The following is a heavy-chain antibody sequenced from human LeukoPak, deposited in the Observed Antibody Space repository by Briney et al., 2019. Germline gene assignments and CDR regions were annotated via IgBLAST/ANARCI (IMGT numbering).Heavy chain of an antibody. V-gene: IGHV3-23*01. CDR3: ARGSKRHIVVVTAIPPFDY. CDR1: VFTFSSHA. D-gene: IGHD2-21*02. Sequence: GGSLRLSCAASVFTFSSHAMSWDLHPPGPGLECVSAISDSGGSTYYADSVKGRFTISRDNYKNTLYLQLNSLRAEDTAVYYCARGSKRHIVVVTAIPPFDYWGQGNLVTVSS. CDR2: ISDSGGST. J-gene: IGHJ4*02.